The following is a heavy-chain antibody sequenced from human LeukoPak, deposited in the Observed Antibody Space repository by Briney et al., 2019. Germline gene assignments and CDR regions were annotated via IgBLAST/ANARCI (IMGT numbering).Heavy chain of an antibody. J-gene: IGHJ4*02. CDR3: ARGDYYDSSGYCFDY. Sequence: SETLSLTCAVYGGSFSGYYWSWIRQPPGKGLEWIGEINHSGSTNYNPSLKSRVTISVDTSKNQFSLKLSSVTAADTAVYYCARGDYYDSSGYCFDYWGQGTLVTVSS. V-gene: IGHV4-34*01. CDR1: GGSFSGYY. CDR2: INHSGST. D-gene: IGHD3-22*01.